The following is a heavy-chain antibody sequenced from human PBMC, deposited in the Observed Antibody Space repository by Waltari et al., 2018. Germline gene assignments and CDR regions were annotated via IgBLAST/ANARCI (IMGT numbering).Heavy chain of an antibody. CDR1: GGSISSGSYY. V-gene: IGHV4-61*09. Sequence: QEQLQESGPGLVKPSQTLSLTCTVSGGSISSGSYYWSWIRQPAGKGLEWIGYIYTSGSTNYNPSLKSRVTISVDTSKNQFSLKLSSVTAADTAVYYCARGRGDFDWFLHFPDARYYYYMDVWGKGTTVTVSS. J-gene: IGHJ6*03. CDR3: ARGRGDFDWFLHFPDARYYYYMDV. D-gene: IGHD3-9*01. CDR2: IYTSGST.